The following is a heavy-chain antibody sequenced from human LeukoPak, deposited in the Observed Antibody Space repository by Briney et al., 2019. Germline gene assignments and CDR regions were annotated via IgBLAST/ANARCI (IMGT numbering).Heavy chain of an antibody. CDR1: GGSISNYY. D-gene: IGHD2-15*01. CDR2: IYASGTI. V-gene: IGHV4-4*07. Sequence: SETLSLTCTVSGGSISNYYWNWIRQPAGKGLEWIGRIYASGTINYNPSLKSRVTMSLDTSKSQFSLILSSVTAADTAVYHCARDNRYCSGGTCYSGQDYWGQGTLVTVSS. J-gene: IGHJ4*02. CDR3: ARDNRYCSGGTCYSGQDY.